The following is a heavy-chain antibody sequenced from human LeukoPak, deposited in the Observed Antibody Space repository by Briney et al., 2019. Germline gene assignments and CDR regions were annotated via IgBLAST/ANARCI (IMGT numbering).Heavy chain of an antibody. J-gene: IGHJ4*02. CDR3: ARQFRDSSGYYSYYFDY. CDR1: GNSFTTYW. Sequence: PGESLKISRKGSGNSFTTYWNGWVRQMPGRGLEWMGIIYPGDSDTRYSPSFQGQVTISADKSISTAYLQWSSLKASDTAMYYCARQFRDSSGYYSYYFDYWGQGTLVTVSS. V-gene: IGHV5-51*01. D-gene: IGHD3-22*01. CDR2: IYPGDSDT.